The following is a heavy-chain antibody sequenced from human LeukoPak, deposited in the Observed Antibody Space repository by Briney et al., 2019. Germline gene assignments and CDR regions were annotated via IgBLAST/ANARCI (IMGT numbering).Heavy chain of an antibody. V-gene: IGHV3-74*01. CDR3: ARVGPGGYSAYVPYYMDV. D-gene: IGHD5-12*01. Sequence: GGSLRLSCATSGFTFNSYWMHRVRQAPGKGLAWVSYINTDGSSTNYADSVKGRFTISRDNAKNSLYLQMNSLRTEDTAVYYCARVGPGGYSAYVPYYMDVWGKGTTVTISS. J-gene: IGHJ6*03. CDR2: INTDGSST. CDR1: GFTFNSYW.